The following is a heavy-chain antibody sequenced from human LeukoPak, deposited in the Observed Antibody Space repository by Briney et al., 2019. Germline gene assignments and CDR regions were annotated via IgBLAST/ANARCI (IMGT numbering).Heavy chain of an antibody. D-gene: IGHD3-3*01. CDR1: GYTFTSYY. CDR3: AREGDFWSGYRVFDY. CDR2: INPSGGST. J-gene: IGHJ4*02. V-gene: IGHV1-46*01. Sequence: GASVKVSCKASGYTFTSYYMHWVRQAPGQGLEWMGIINPSGGSTSYAQKFQGRVTMTRDMSTSTVYMELSSLRSEDTAVYYCAREGDFWSGYRVFDYWGQGTLVTVSS.